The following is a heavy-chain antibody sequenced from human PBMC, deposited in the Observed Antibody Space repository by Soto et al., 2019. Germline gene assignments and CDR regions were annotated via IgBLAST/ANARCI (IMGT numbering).Heavy chain of an antibody. CDR1: SYSISSGFF. CDR2: IYHTGDT. D-gene: IGHD2-8*01. Sequence: PSETLSLTCVVSSYSISSGFFWAWIRQPPGKGLEWVGSIYHTGDTNYNPSLRSQVSMSVDTSKNHFSLRLTYLTAADTAVYFCARDTNSLDLWGQGILVTVSS. V-gene: IGHV4-38-2*02. CDR3: ARDTNSLDL. J-gene: IGHJ5*02.